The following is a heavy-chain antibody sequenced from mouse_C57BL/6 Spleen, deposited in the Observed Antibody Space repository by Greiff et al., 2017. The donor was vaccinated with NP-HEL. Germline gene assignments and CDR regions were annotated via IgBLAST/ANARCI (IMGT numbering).Heavy chain of an antibody. Sequence: QVQLQQPGAELVKPGASVKLSCKASGYTFTSYWMQWVKQRPGQGLEWIGEIDPSDSYTNYNQKFKGKATLTVDTSSSTAYMQLSSLTSEDSAVYYCARGDYGSRYFEVWGTGTTVTVSS. CDR1: GYTFTSYW. CDR3: ARGDYGSRYFEV. V-gene: IGHV1-50*01. J-gene: IGHJ1*03. D-gene: IGHD1-1*01. CDR2: IDPSDSYT.